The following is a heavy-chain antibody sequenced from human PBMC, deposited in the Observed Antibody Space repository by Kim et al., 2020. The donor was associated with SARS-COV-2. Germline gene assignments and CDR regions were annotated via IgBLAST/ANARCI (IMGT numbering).Heavy chain of an antibody. J-gene: IGHJ6*03. CDR2: ISYDGSNK. Sequence: GGSLRLSCAASGFTFSSYAMHWVRQAPGKGLEWVAVISYDGSNKYYADSVKGRFTISRDNSKNTLYLQMNSLRAEDTAVYYCARGGQISYYYYMDVWGK. CDR1: GFTFSSYA. D-gene: IGHD3-16*01. V-gene: IGHV3-30-3*01. CDR3: ARGGQISYYYYMDV.